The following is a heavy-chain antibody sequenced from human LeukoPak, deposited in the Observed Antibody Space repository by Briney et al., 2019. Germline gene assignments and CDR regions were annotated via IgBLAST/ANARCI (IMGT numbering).Heavy chain of an antibody. D-gene: IGHD4-17*01. CDR2: IIPIFGTA. CDR1: GGTFSSYA. V-gene: IGHV1-69*13. Sequence: SVKVSCKASGGTFSSYAISWVRQAPGQGLEWMGGIIPIFGTANYAQKFQGRVTITAVESTSTAYMELSSLRSEDTAVYYCARETNGYGDYPFDYWGQGTLVTVSS. CDR3: ARETNGYGDYPFDY. J-gene: IGHJ4*02.